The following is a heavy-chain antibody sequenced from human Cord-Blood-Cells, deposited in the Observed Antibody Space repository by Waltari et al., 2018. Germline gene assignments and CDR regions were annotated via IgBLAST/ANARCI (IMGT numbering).Heavy chain of an antibody. J-gene: IGHJ4*02. Sequence: QVQLQQWGAGLLKPSETLSLTCAVYGGSFSGYYWSWIRQPPGKGLEWIGEINNSGSTSDNPSLKSRVTISVDTSTNQFSLKLSSVTAADTAVYYCARGLGGYYFDYWGQGTLVTVSS. CDR3: ARGLGGYYFDY. D-gene: IGHD3-22*01. CDR2: INNSGST. V-gene: IGHV4-34*01. CDR1: GGSFSGYY.